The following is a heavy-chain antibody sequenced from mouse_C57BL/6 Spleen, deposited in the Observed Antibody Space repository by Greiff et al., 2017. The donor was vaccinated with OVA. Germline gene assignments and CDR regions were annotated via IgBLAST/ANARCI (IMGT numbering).Heavy chain of an antibody. J-gene: IGHJ4*01. CDR3: ARSSFYYGRGMDY. Sequence: VQLQQPGAELVKPGASVKMSCKASGYTFTSYWITWVKQRPGQGLEWIGDIYPGSGSTNYNEKFKSKATLTVDTSSSTAYMQLSSLTSEDSAVYYCARSSFYYGRGMDYWGQGTSVTVSS. V-gene: IGHV1-55*01. CDR1: GYTFTSYW. D-gene: IGHD1-1*01. CDR2: IYPGSGST.